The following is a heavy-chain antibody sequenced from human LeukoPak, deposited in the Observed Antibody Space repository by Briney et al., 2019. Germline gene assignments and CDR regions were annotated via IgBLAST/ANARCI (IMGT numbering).Heavy chain of an antibody. CDR3: ARGRMATIRFYFDY. Sequence: GGSLRLSCAASGFTFSSYAMHWVRQAPGKGLEYVSAISSNGRITDYATSVKGRFTISRDDSKSTLYLQMGSLRAEDMAVYYCARGRMATIRFYFDYWGQGTLVTVSS. CDR2: ISSNGRIT. J-gene: IGHJ4*02. D-gene: IGHD5-24*01. V-gene: IGHV3-64*01. CDR1: GFTFSSYA.